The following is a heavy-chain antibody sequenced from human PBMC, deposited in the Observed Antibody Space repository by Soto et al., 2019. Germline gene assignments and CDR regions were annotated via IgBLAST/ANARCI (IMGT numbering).Heavy chain of an antibody. V-gene: IGHV1-58*02. CDR3: AADPHYCSGGSCYSSVSNYYYYYMDV. J-gene: IGHJ6*03. CDR2: IVVGSGNT. D-gene: IGHD2-15*01. Sequence: GASVRVSCKASGFTFTSSAMQWVRQARGQRLEWIGWIVVGSGNTNYAQKFQERVTITRDMSTSTAYMELSSLRSEDAAVYYCAADPHYCSGGSCYSSVSNYYYYYMDVWGKGTTVTVSS. CDR1: GFTFTSSA.